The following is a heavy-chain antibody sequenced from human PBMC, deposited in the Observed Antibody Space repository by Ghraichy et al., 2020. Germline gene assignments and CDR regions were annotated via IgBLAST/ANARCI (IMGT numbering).Heavy chain of an antibody. Sequence: SETLSLTCTVSGASISAYYWGWVRQPPGKGLEWIGSVYYSSYYNRSLQRRVSISVDSSKNQLSLTLTSATAADTATYYCARQPGSSGSYWYFDLWGRGTVVTVSA. CDR1: GASISAYY. D-gene: IGHD5-12*01. J-gene: IGHJ2*01. V-gene: IGHV4-39*01. CDR3: ARQPGSSGSYWYFDL. CDR2: VYYSS.